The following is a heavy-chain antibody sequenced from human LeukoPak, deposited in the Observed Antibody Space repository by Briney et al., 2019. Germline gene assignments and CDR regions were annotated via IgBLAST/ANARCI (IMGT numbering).Heavy chain of an antibody. J-gene: IGHJ5*02. V-gene: IGHV3-74*01. CDR3: ARGTGFDP. CDR2: INRDGSST. Sequence: GGSLRLSCAASGFTFSSYWMHWVRQAPGKGLVWVSRINRDGSSTNYADSVKGRFTISRDDAKNTLYLQMNSLRAEDTAVYYCARGTGFDPWGQGTLVTVSS. CDR1: GFTFSSYW. D-gene: IGHD1/OR15-1a*01.